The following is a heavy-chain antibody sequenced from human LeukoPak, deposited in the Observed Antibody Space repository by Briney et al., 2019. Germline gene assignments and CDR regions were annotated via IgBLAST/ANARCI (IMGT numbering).Heavy chain of an antibody. Sequence: GGSLRLSCAASGFTFSSYGMTWVRQAPGKGLEWVSGITGSGGSTYYADSVKGRFTISRDNSKNTLYLQMNSLRAEDTAVYYCAKGRGYGSDTYFDYWGQGTLVTVSS. V-gene: IGHV3-23*01. J-gene: IGHJ4*02. CDR2: ITGSGGST. D-gene: IGHD3-10*01. CDR3: AKGRGYGSDTYFDY. CDR1: GFTFSSYG.